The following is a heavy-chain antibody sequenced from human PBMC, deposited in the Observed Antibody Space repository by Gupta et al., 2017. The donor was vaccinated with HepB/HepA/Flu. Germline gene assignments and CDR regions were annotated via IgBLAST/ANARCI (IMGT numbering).Heavy chain of an antibody. J-gene: IGHJ4*02. Sequence: EVQLVESGGDLVQPGGSLKLSCESSGFTFSDFIIHWVRQASGTGLEWVGRVRGKGDAYATAYAASVKGRFTISRDDSKNTAYLQMNSLKTEDTAGYYCWGRGYWGQGTLVTVSS. CDR3: WGRGY. CDR2: VRGKGDAYAT. V-gene: IGHV3-73*01. CDR1: GFTFSDFI. D-gene: IGHD3-10*01.